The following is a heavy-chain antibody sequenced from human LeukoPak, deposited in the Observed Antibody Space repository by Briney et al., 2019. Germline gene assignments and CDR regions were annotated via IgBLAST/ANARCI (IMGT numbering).Heavy chain of an antibody. J-gene: IGHJ1*01. CDR3: ARAERLEAGIEYFQH. V-gene: IGHV1-2*02. CDR2: INPNSGGT. Sequence: ASVKVSCKASGYTFTGYYMHWVRQAPGQGLEWMGWINPNSGGTNYAQKFQGRVTMTRDTSISTAYMELSRLRSDDTAVYYCARAERLEAGIEYFQHWGQGTLVTVSS. D-gene: IGHD6-13*01. CDR1: GYTFTGYY.